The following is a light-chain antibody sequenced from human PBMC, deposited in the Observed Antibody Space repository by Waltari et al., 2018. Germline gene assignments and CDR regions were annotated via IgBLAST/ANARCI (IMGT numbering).Light chain of an antibody. J-gene: IGLJ3*02. V-gene: IGLV1-44*01. Sequence: QSVLTQPPSTSGPPGQRVTISCSGSSSNIGSNTVNWYQQLPGTAPKLLCYINDHRPSGVPDRFSGSKSGTSASLAISGLQSEDDADYYCAAWDDSLNGWVFGGGTKLTVL. CDR2: IND. CDR1: SSNIGSNT. CDR3: AAWDDSLNGWV.